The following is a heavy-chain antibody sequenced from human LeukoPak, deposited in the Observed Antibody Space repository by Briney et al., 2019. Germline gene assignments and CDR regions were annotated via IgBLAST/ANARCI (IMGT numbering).Heavy chain of an antibody. Sequence: ASVKVSCKASGYTFTSYDINWVRQATGQGLEWMGWMNPNSGNTGYAQKFQGRVTMTRNTSISTAYMELSSLRSEDTAVYYCARDCGGTIGGTKAYYYMDVWGKGTTATVSS. CDR2: MNPNSGNT. J-gene: IGHJ6*03. D-gene: IGHD2-21*01. CDR3: ARDCGGTIGGTKAYYYMDV. V-gene: IGHV1-8*01. CDR1: GYTFTSYD.